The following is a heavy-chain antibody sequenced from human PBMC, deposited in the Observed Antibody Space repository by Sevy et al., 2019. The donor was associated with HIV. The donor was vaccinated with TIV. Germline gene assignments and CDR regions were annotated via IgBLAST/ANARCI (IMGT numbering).Heavy chain of an antibody. CDR2: IRQDGSEK. Sequence: GGSLRLSCAASGFTFSSYWMTWVRQAPGKGLEWVANIRQDGSEKYYVGSVKGRFTISRDNAKNLLSLQMNSLRAEDMAVYYCARDRGPFDYWGQGTLVTVSS. J-gene: IGHJ4*02. V-gene: IGHV3-7*01. CDR3: ARDRGPFDY. CDR1: GFTFSSYW.